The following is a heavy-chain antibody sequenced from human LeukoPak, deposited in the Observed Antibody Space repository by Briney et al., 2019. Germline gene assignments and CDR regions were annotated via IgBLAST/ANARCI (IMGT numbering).Heavy chain of an antibody. V-gene: IGHV1-2*02. D-gene: IGHD3-22*01. Sequence: GASVKVSCKASGYTFTGYYMHWVRQAPGQGLEWMACINPNSGDTNFAQKFQGRVTMARDTSINTAYMELSRLTSDDTAVYYCARGDYYDSSGYYFLDYWGQGTLVTVSS. CDR1: GYTFTGYY. J-gene: IGHJ4*02. CDR2: INPNSGDT. CDR3: ARGDYYDSSGYYFLDY.